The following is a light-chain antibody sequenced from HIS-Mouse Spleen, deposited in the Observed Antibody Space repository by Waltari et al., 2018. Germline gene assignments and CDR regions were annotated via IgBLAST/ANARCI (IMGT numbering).Light chain of an antibody. J-gene: IGLJ2*01. V-gene: IGLV2-14*03. CDR1: SSDVGVYNY. CDR3: SSYTSSSTLVV. Sequence: QSALPQPASVSGSPGQSITISCTGTSSDVGVYNYVSWYQQHPGKAPKLMIYDVSNRPSGVSNRFSGSKSGNTASLTISGLQAEDEADYYCSSYTSSSTLVVFGGGTKLTVL. CDR2: DVS.